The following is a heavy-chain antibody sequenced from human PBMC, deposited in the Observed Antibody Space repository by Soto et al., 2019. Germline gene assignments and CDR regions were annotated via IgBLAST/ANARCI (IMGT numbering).Heavy chain of an antibody. Sequence: ASVKVSCKASGYTFTSYGISWVRQAPGQGLEWMGWINTYNGNTNYAQRLQGRVTLTTDTSTRTAYMELRSLTSDDTAVYYCARGSSPVDFDYWGQGTLVTVSS. V-gene: IGHV1-18*01. CDR3: ARGSSPVDFDY. J-gene: IGHJ4*02. D-gene: IGHD6-13*01. CDR1: GYTFTSYG. CDR2: INTYNGNT.